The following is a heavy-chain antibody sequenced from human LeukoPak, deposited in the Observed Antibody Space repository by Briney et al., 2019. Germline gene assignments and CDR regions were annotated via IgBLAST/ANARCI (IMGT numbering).Heavy chain of an antibody. D-gene: IGHD3-10*01. CDR1: GFTFSDAW. J-gene: IGHJ4*02. CDR2: IKSKTDGGTI. CDR3: SSLAMIRGVMPFDY. V-gene: IGHV3-15*01. Sequence: PGGSLRLSCAASGFTFSDAWMSWVRQAPGKGLEWAGRIKSKTDGGTIDYAAPVKGRFTISRDDSKNTLYPQMNSLKSEDTAVYYCSSLAMIRGVMPFDYWGQGTLVTVSS.